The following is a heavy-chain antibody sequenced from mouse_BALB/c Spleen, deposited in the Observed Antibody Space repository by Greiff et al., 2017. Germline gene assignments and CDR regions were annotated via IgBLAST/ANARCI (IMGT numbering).Heavy chain of an antibody. CDR3: ARDVGAYGNSFAY. CDR1: GFSLTSYG. V-gene: IGHV2-9*02. D-gene: IGHD2-1*01. Sequence: QVQLKQSGPGLVAPSQSLSITCTVSGFSLTSYGVHWVRQPPGKGLEWLGVIWAGGSTNYNSALMSRLSISKDNSKSQVFLKMNSLQTDDTAMYYCARDVGAYGNSFAYWGQGTLVTVSA. CDR2: IWAGGST. J-gene: IGHJ3*01.